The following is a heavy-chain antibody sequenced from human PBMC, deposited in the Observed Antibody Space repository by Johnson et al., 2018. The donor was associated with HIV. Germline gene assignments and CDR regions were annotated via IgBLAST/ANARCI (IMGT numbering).Heavy chain of an antibody. CDR1: GFTFSIYD. CDR2: IGTAGDT. J-gene: IGHJ3*02. Sequence: EQLVESGGGLVQPGGSLRLSCAASGFTFSIYDMHWVRQVTGKGLEWVSAIGTAGDTYYPGSVKGRFTISRENAQNSLYLQMNSLTAGDTAMYYCVRVGHGSDYYRDAFDIWGQGTMVTVSS. V-gene: IGHV3-13*01. D-gene: IGHD3-22*01. CDR3: VRVGHGSDYYRDAFDI.